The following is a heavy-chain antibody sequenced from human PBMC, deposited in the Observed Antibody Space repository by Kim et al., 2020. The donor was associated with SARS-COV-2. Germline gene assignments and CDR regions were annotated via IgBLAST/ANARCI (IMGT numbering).Heavy chain of an antibody. D-gene: IGHD2-15*01. J-gene: IGHJ4*02. CDR2: INPSGGST. CDR1: GCTFTSYY. V-gene: IGHV1-46*01. Sequence: ASVKVSCKASGCTFTSYYMHWVRQAPGQGLEWMGIINPSGGSTSYAQKFQGRVTMTRDTSTSTVYMELSSLRSEDTAVYYCARDRRYCSGGSCYLFAYWGQGALVTVSS. CDR3: ARDRRYCSGGSCYLFAY.